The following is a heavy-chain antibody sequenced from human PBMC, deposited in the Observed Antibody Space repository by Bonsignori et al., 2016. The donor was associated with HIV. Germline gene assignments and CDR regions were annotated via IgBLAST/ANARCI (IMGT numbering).Heavy chain of an antibody. CDR2: VFSSGVT. D-gene: IGHD3-16*01. CDR1: GGSISGYY. V-gene: IGHV4-4*07. J-gene: IGHJ3*02. CDR3: ARDYEGVLGDAFDI. Sequence: SETLSLTCSVSGGSISGYYWSWIRQPAGKRLEWIGRVFSSGVTNFNPSLQSRVTMSVDTSRNRLSLKLNSVTAADTAVYYCARDYEGVLGDAFDIWGQGRMVTVSS.